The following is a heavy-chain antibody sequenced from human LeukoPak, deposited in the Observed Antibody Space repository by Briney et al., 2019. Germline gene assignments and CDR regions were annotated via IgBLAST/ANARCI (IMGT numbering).Heavy chain of an antibody. V-gene: IGHV4-61*05. CDR1: GGSISSSSYY. Sequence: PSETLSLTCTVSGGSISSSSYYWGWIRQPPGKGLEWIGYISYSGSTNYNPSLKSRVTISVDTSKNQFSLKLSSVTAADTAVYYCAREQRIAAVGATVTTNWFDPWGQGTLVTVSS. J-gene: IGHJ5*02. D-gene: IGHD6-13*01. CDR2: ISYSGST. CDR3: AREQRIAAVGATVTTNWFDP.